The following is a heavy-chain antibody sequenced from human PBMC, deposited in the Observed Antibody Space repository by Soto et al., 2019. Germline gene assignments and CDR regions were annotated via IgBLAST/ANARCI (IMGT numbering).Heavy chain of an antibody. CDR3: ARRYGYSFDY. CDR1: GGSISSSSYY. Sequence: SETLSLTCTVSGGSISSSSYYCDWIRQPPGKGLEWIGTIYYSGSTYYNPSLKSRVTISVDTSKNQFSLKLSSVTAADTAVYYCARRYGYSFDYWGQGTLVTVSS. V-gene: IGHV4-39*01. CDR2: IYYSGST. D-gene: IGHD1-1*01. J-gene: IGHJ4*02.